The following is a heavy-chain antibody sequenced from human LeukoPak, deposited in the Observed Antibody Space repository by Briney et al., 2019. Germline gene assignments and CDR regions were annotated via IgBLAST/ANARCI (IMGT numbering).Heavy chain of an antibody. J-gene: IGHJ5*01. Sequence: SDTLSLTCTVSGDSITNSYWNWIRQPPGRGLEWIGRISYGGSTNYNPSLKSRVIISRDTSKNQFSLELTSVTAADTAIYYCAKRIIEARENGDSNWLDPWGQGTLVTVSS. CDR2: ISYGGST. D-gene: IGHD4-17*01. V-gene: IGHV4-59*08. CDR3: AKRIIEARENGDSNWLDP. CDR1: GDSITNSY.